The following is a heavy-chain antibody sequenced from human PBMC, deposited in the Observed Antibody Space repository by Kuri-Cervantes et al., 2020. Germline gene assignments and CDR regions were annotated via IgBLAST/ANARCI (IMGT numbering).Heavy chain of an antibody. Sequence: GESLKISCAASGFTFSSYAMHWVRQAPGKGLEWVAVISYDGSNKYYADSVKGRFTISRDNSKNTLYLQMNSLRAEDTAVYYCAKDAGTWGQGTLVTVSS. J-gene: IGHJ5*02. CDR3: AKDAGT. D-gene: IGHD6-13*01. CDR1: GFTFSSYA. V-gene: IGHV3-30-3*01. CDR2: ISYDGSNK.